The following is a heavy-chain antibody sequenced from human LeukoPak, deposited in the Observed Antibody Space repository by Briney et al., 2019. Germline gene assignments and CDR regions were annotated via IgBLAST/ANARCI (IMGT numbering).Heavy chain of an antibody. CDR2: IRSKAYGGTT. CDR1: GFTFGDYA. J-gene: IGHJ5*02. CDR3: TRAPSGYDPNWFDP. Sequence: PGRSVRLSCTGSGFTFGDYAMSWVRQAPGKGLEWVGFIRSKAYGGTTEYAASVKGRFTISRDDSKSIAYLQMNSLKTEDTAVYYCTRAPSGYDPNWFDPWGQGTLVTVSS. D-gene: IGHD5-12*01. V-gene: IGHV3-49*04.